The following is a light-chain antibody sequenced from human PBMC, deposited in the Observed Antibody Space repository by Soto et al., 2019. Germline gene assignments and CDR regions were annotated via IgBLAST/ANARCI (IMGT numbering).Light chain of an antibody. CDR1: NSGVGKYNY. CDR3: SSYTASDTLI. Sequence: QSALTQPASVSGSPGQTIAISCTGTNSGVGKYNYVSWYKLHPGTATKLMIYDVTNRPPGVSDRFSASKSGNTASLTISWLQDDDEAAYYCSSYTASDTLIFGEGTQLTVL. J-gene: IGLJ2*01. CDR2: DVT. V-gene: IGLV2-14*03.